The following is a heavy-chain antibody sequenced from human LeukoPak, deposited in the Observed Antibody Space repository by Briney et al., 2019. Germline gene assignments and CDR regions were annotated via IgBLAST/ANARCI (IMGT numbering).Heavy chain of an antibody. CDR2: ISGSSSDT. D-gene: IGHD3-22*01. V-gene: IGHV3-11*06. CDR1: GFTFSDYY. J-gene: IGHJ4*02. Sequence: GGSLRLSCAASGFTFSDYYMTWIRQAPGKGLEWVSYISGSSSDTNYADFVKGRFTISRDNAKNSLYLQMNSLRAEDTAVYYCAKDSSADDSSGYSYYFDYWGQGTLVTVSS. CDR3: AKDSSADDSSGYSYYFDY.